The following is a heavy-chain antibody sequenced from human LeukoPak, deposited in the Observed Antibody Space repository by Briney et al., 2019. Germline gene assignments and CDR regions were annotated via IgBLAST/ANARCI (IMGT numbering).Heavy chain of an antibody. V-gene: IGHV3-30*18. CDR1: GFTFSSYG. CDR3: AKGGTGYYGSGSYVYYYYGMDV. CDR2: ISYDGSNK. J-gene: IGHJ6*04. Sequence: PGRSLRLSCAASGFTFSSYGIHWVRQAPGKGLEWVAVISYDGSNKYYADSVKGRFTISRDNSKNTLYLQMNSLRAEDTAVYYCAKGGTGYYGSGSYVYYYYGMDVWGKGTTVTVSS. D-gene: IGHD3-10*01.